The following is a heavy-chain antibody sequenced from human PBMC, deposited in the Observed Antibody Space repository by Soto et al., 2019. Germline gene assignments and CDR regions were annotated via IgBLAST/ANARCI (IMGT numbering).Heavy chain of an antibody. CDR1: GGPFSNYA. Sequence: QVQLVQSGAEVKKPGSSVWDSCKSSGGPFSNYAISWVRQAPGQGLEWMGGIIPIFVTADYPQKFQDRVTITADESTGTAYLELRCLRSDDTAVYYCARDLEPRDRSGYAIDLWGQGTMVTVSS. J-gene: IGHJ3*01. CDR2: IIPIFVTA. V-gene: IGHV1-69*01. D-gene: IGHD3-22*01. CDR3: ARDLEPRDRSGYAIDL.